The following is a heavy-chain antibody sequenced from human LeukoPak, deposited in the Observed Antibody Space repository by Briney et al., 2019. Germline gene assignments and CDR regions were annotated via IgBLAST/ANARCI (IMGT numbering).Heavy chain of an antibody. CDR3: ARDCSGGSCYSAIDY. CDR2: IYHSGST. V-gene: IGHV4-4*02. J-gene: IGHJ4*02. D-gene: IGHD2-15*01. CDR1: GGSISSSNW. Sequence: SETLSLTCTVSGGSISSSNWWIWVRQPPGKGLEWIGEIYHSGSTYYNPSLKSRVTISVDTSKNQFSLKLSSVTAADTAVYYCARDCSGGSCYSAIDYWGRGTLVTVSS.